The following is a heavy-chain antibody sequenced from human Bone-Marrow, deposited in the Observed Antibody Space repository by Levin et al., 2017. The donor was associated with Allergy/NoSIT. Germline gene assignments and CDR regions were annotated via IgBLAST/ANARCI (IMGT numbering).Heavy chain of an antibody. CDR1: GFNFISYN. D-gene: IGHD1-26*01. V-gene: IGHV3-69-1*02. Sequence: KPGGSLRLSCATSGFNFISYNMNWVRQAPGKGVEWVSTISTTSSHIWYADSVKGRFTISRDNAKNSLYLQMNNLTADDTSLYFCARATGNYYGNDYWGPGTLVTVSS. CDR2: ISTTSSHI. J-gene: IGHJ4*02. CDR3: ARATGNYYGNDY.